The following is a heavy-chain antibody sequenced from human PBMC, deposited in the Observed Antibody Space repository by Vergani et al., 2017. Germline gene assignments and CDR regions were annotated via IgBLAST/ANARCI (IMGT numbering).Heavy chain of an antibody. CDR3: ARVDYGDYVLSYYGMDV. CDR2: INPNSGGT. CDR1: GYTFTSYY. V-gene: IGHV1-2*02. D-gene: IGHD4-17*01. J-gene: IGHJ6*02. Sequence: QVQLVQSGAEVKKPGASVKVSCKASGYTFTSYYMHWVRQAPGQGLEWMGWINPNSGGTNYAQKFQGRVTMTRDTSISTAYMELSRLRADDTAVYYCARVDYGDYVLSYYGMDVWGQGTTVTVSS.